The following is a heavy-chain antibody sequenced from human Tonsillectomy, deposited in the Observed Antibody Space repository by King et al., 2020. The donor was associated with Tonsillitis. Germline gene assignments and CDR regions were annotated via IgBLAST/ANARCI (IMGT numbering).Heavy chain of an antibody. J-gene: IGHJ3*02. Sequence: VQLVESGAEVKKPGSSVKVSCKSSGGTFSSYAISWVRQAPGQGLEWMGGIIPIFGAANNAQKFQGRVTITSDESTSTAYMELSSLRSEDTAAYYCARDGADYYDSSNYSAFDIWGQGTMVTVSS. V-gene: IGHV1-69*01. CDR2: IIPIFGAA. CDR1: GGTFSSYA. CDR3: ARDGADYYDSSNYSAFDI. D-gene: IGHD3-22*01.